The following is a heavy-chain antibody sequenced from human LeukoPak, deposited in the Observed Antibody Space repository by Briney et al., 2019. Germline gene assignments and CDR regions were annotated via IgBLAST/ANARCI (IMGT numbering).Heavy chain of an antibody. CDR3: ARDLAILTAYYYYGMDV. D-gene: IGHD3-9*01. J-gene: IGHJ6*02. CDR2: INAGNGNT. Sequence: GASVKVSCKASGYTFTGYYMHWVRQAPGQRLEWMGWINAGNGNTKYSQKFQGRVTITRDTSASTAYMELSSLRSEDTAVYYCARDLAILTAYYYYGMDVWGQGTTVTVSS. CDR1: GYTFTGYY. V-gene: IGHV1-3*01.